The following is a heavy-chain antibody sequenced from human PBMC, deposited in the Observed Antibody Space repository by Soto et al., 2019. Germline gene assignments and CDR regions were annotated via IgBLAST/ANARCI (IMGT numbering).Heavy chain of an antibody. V-gene: IGHV2-5*02. CDR1: GFSLSTSGVG. J-gene: IGHJ5*02. Sequence: KESGPTLVKPTQTLTLTCTFSGFSLSTSGVGVGWIRQPPGNALEWLALIYWADDKWYSPSLKNRLTIAKDTSKNQVVPTITTMITVDTAAYYYAHRRQKNWYDPTGQRTPVTVSS. CDR2: IYWADDK. CDR3: AHRRQKNWYDP.